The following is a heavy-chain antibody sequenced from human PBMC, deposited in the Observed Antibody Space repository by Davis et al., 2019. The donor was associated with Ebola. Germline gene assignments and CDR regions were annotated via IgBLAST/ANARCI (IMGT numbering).Heavy chain of an antibody. CDR1: GFTFSSYW. J-gene: IGHJ4*02. CDR2: INSDGSST. CDR3: AKEIRIVGVVVATLGD. V-gene: IGHV3-74*01. D-gene: IGHD2-2*01. Sequence: PGGSLRLSCAASGFTFSSYWMHLVRQAPGKGLVWVSRINSDGSSTSYADSVKGRFTISRDNSKNKLYLKMNSLRDEETAVYYCAKEIRIVGVVVATLGDWGQGTLVTVSS.